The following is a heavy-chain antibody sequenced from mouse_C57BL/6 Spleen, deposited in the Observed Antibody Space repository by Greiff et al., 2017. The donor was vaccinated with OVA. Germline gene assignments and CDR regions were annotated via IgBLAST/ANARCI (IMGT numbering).Heavy chain of an antibody. CDR2: INPSNGGT. CDR1: GYTFTSYW. D-gene: IGHD4-1*01. V-gene: IGHV1-53*01. CDR3: AREGTGTDYFDY. Sequence: QVQLKQPGTELVKPGASVKLSCKASGYTFTSYWMHWVKQRPGQGLEWIGNINPSNGGTNYNEKFKSKATLTVDKSSSTAYMQLSSLTSEDSAVYYCAREGTGTDYFDYWGQGTTLTVSS. J-gene: IGHJ2*01.